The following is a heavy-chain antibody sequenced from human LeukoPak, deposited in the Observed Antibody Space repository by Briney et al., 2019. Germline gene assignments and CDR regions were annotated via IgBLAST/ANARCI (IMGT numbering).Heavy chain of an antibody. Sequence: SGRSLRLSCAASGFAFSSYEMNWVRQAPGKGLEWVAYISSSGSTIYYADSVKGRFTISRDNAKNLLYLQMNSLRGDDMAVYYFTKSTRGAVWYYFDYWGQGTLVTVSS. J-gene: IGHJ4*02. D-gene: IGHD3-10*01. CDR3: TKSTRGAVWYYFDY. CDR2: ISSSGSTI. CDR1: GFAFSSYE. V-gene: IGHV3-48*03.